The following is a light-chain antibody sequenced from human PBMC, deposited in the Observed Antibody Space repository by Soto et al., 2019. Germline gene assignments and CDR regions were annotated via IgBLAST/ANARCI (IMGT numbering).Light chain of an antibody. CDR1: SSDVGAYNF. J-gene: IGLJ1*01. V-gene: IGLV2-14*01. CDR2: EVS. CDR3: CSYGGSYTPYV. Sequence: QSALTQPASVSGSPGQSITISCTGTSSDVGAYNFVSWYQHHPGTAPKLMIYEVSNRPSGASNRFSGSKSGNTASLTISGLQAEDEGEYFCCSYGGSYTPYVFGTGTKLTVL.